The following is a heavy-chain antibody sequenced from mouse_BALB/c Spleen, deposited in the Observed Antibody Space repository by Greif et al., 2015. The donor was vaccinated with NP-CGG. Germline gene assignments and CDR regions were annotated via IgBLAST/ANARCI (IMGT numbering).Heavy chain of an antibody. CDR3: ASHYYGSSYYFDY. D-gene: IGHD1-1*01. J-gene: IGHJ2*01. CDR2: ISSGGGST. Sequence: EVMLVESGGGLVKPGGSLKLSCAASGFAFSSYDMSWVRQTPEKRLEWVAYISSGGGSTYYPDTVKGRFTISRDNAKNTLYLQMSSLKSEDTAVYYCASHYYGSSYYFDYWGQGTTLTVSS. CDR1: GFAFSSYD. V-gene: IGHV5-12-1*01.